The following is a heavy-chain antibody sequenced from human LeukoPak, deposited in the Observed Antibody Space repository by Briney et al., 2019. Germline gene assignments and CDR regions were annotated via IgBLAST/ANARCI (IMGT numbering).Heavy chain of an antibody. D-gene: IGHD6-19*01. CDR3: SRVRSGWYYDY. CDR2: ISGTSNTI. V-gene: IGHV3-48*02. CDR1: GFTFSPYT. J-gene: IGHJ4*02. Sequence: PGGSLRLSCAASGFTFSPYTMNWVRQAPGKGLEWVSYISGTSNTIYYADSVKGRFTISRDNAKNSLDLQMNSLRDEDTAVYFCSRVRSGWYYDYWGQGTLVTVSS.